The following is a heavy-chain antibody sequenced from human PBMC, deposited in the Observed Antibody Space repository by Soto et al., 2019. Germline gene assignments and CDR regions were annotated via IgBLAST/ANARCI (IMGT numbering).Heavy chain of an antibody. V-gene: IGHV1-18*04. D-gene: IGHD3-10*01. CDR2: ISPETGKT. CDR1: GYTFTSFG. Sequence: VQLVQSGAELKKPGASVRVSCKASGYTFTSFGVSWVRQAPGQGPEWMGWISPETGKTAYSYKFQDRVSMTADAPTTTFASDLASLRSDESAVYYCTRELFFISPSMMATDAYWGQGTLVTCSS. CDR3: TRELFFISPSMMATDAY. J-gene: IGHJ4*02.